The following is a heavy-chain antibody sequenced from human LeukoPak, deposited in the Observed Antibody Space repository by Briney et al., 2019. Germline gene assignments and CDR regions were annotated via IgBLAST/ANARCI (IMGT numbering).Heavy chain of an antibody. CDR2: ISGSGGST. Sequence: TGGSLRLSCAASGFTFSSYAMSWVRQAPGKGLEWVSAISGSGGSTYYADSVKGRFTISRDNSKNTLYLQMNSLRAKDTAVYYCAKDLGSYYYYMDVWGKGTTVTVSS. V-gene: IGHV3-23*01. CDR3: AKDLGSYYYYMDV. CDR1: GFTFSSYA. J-gene: IGHJ6*03. D-gene: IGHD3-10*01.